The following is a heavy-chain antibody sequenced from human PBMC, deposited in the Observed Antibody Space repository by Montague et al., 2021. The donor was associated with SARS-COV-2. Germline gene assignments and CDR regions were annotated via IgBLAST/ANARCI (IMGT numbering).Heavy chain of an antibody. J-gene: IGHJ6*02. CDR1: GGSISNYY. Sequence: SETRSLTCTVSGGSISNYYWSWIRQPPGRGLEWIGYIYYSGSTDYSPSPKSRVTISLDTSKNQFSLKVTSVTAADTAVYYWARGGGYYNYGLDVWGPGTTVTVSS. CDR3: ARGGGYYNYGLDV. CDR2: IYYSGST. V-gene: IGHV4-59*01. D-gene: IGHD3-22*01.